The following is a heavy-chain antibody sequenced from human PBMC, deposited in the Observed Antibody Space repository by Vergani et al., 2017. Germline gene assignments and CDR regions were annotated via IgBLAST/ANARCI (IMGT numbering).Heavy chain of an antibody. CDR3: ARARRERDNGDYHPSFDY. CDR2: INHSGST. J-gene: IGHJ4*02. D-gene: IGHD4-17*01. CDR1: GGSFSGYY. Sequence: QVQLQQWGAGLLKPSETLSLTCAVYGGSFSGYYWSWIRQPPGKGLEWIGEINHSGSTNYNPSLKSRVTISVDTSKNQFSLKLSSVTAADTAVYYCARARRERDNGDYHPSFDYWGQGTLVTVSS. V-gene: IGHV4-34*01.